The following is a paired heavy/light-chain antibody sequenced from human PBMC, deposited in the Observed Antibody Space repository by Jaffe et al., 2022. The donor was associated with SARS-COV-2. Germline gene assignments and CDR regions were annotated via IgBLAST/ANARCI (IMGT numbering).Light chain of an antibody. CDR3: QQSYTTVPV. J-gene: IGKJ3*01. CDR2: DAS. Sequence: DIQMTQSPSSLSASMGDRVSITCRASQSIATRLNWYQQKPGRAPNLLIYDASSRQTGVPSRFSGTGSGTDFILTISNLQPEDFATYFCQQSYTTVPVFGPGTTVDIK. V-gene: IGKV1-39*01. CDR1: QSIATR.
Heavy chain of an antibody. J-gene: IGHJ5*02. Sequence: QVRLQVSGPGLVKPSETLSLSCSVSGGPIRGYYWTWLRQSPGKGLEWIGNIYHSGSNRYNPSLKSRVTISLDTSRSQFSLELTSVTAADTAIYFCARDFPDRYSYGSAGRFDPWGQGTLVTVSS. D-gene: IGHD5-18*01. V-gene: IGHV4-59*01. CDR3: ARDFPDRYSYGSAGRFDP. CDR2: IYHSGSN. CDR1: GGPIRGYY.